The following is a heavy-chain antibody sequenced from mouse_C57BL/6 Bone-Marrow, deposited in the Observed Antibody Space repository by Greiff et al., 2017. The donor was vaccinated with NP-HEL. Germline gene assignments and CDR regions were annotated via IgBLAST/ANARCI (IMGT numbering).Heavy chain of an antibody. J-gene: IGHJ2*01. CDR3: ARLFFYFDY. CDR1: GYSFTGYY. V-gene: IGHV1-42*01. Sequence: EVQRVESGPELVKPGASVKISCKASGYSFTGYYMNWVKQSPEKSLEWIGEINPSTGGTTYNQKFKAKATLTVDKSSSTAYMQLKSLTSEDSAVYYCARLFFYFDYWGQGTTLTVSS. CDR2: INPSTGGT.